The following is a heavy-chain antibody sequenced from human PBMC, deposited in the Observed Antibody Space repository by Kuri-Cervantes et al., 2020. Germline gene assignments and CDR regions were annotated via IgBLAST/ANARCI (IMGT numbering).Heavy chain of an antibody. D-gene: IGHD5-18*01. CDR3: ARASRGYSYGRPFDY. V-gene: IGHV4-34*01. Sequence: SETLSLTCAVYGGSFSGYYWSWIRQPPGKGLEWIGEINHRGSTNYNPSLKSRATISVDTSKNQFSLKLSSVTAADTSVYYCARASRGYSYGRPFDYWGQGTLVTVSS. CDR2: INHRGST. CDR1: GGSFSGYY. J-gene: IGHJ4*02.